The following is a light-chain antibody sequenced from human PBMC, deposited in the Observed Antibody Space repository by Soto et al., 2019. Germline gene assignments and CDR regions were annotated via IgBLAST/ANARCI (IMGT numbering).Light chain of an antibody. CDR2: ETS. CDR3: QHYNSYSEA. J-gene: IGKJ1*01. Sequence: MTQSPSTLSASVGDSVTITCRASQSVNRWLSWYQQKPGKAPKLMIYETSSLESGVPSTFSGSGSGTEFTLTISSLQPDDFATYDCQHYNSYSEAFGQGTKVEIK. CDR1: QSVNRW. V-gene: IGKV1-5*03.